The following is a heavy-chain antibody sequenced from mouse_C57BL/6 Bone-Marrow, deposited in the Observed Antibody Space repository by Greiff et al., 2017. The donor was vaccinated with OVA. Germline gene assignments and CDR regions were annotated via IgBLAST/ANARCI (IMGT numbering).Heavy chain of an antibody. Sequence: QVQLQQSGPELVKPGASVKLSCKASGYTFTSYDINWVKQRPGQGLEWIGWIYPRDGSTKYNEKFKGKATLTVDTSSSTAYMELHSLTSEDSAVYFCARSRYYGSSPPWFAYWGQGTLVTVSA. CDR2: IYPRDGST. V-gene: IGHV1-85*01. J-gene: IGHJ3*01. CDR1: GYTFTSYD. D-gene: IGHD1-1*01. CDR3: ARSRYYGSSPPWFAY.